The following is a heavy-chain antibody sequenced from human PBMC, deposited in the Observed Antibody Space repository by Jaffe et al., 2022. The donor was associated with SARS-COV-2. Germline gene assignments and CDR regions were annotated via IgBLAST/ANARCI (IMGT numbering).Heavy chain of an antibody. CDR1: GFTFGDYA. D-gene: IGHD3-9*01. V-gene: IGHV3-49*03. CDR2: IRSKAYGGTT. CDR3: TRDGPHQYFDWLFGSDNYYYMDV. J-gene: IGHJ6*03. Sequence: EVQLVESGGGLVQPGRSLRLSCTASGFTFGDYAMSWFRQAPGKGLEWVGFIRSKAYGGTTEYAASVKGRFTISRDDSKSIAYLQMNSLKTEDTAVYYCTRDGPHQYFDWLFGSDNYYYMDVWGKGTPVTVSS.